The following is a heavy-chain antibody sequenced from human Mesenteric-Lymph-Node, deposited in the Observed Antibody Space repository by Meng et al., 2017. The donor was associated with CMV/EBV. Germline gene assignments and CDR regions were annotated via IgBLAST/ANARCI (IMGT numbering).Heavy chain of an antibody. CDR2: INHSGST. CDR1: GGSFSGYY. Sequence: SETLSLTCAVYGGSFSGYYWSWIRQPPGKGLEWIGEINHSGSTNYNPPLKSRVTISVDTSKNQFSLKLSSVTAADTAVYYCARGGYDSFFDYWGQGTLVTVSS. D-gene: IGHD5-18*01. J-gene: IGHJ4*02. V-gene: IGHV4-34*01. CDR3: ARGGYDSFFDY.